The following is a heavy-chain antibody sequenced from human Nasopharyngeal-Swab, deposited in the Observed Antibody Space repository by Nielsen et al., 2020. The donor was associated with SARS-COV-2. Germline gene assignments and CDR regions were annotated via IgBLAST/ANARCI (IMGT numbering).Heavy chain of an antibody. D-gene: IGHD3-16*01. CDR3: AKRPTGSTFGD. J-gene: IGHJ4*02. CDR1: GFTFSSYA. Sequence: GESLKISCAASGFTFSSYAMSWVRQALGKGLEWVSAISGSGGSTYYADSVKGRFTISRDNSKNTLYLQMNSLRAEDTAVYYCAKRPTGSTFGDWGQGTLVTVSS. V-gene: IGHV3-23*01. CDR2: ISGSGGST.